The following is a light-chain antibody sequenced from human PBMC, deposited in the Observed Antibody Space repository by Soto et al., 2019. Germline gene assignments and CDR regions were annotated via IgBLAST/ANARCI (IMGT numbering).Light chain of an antibody. CDR1: QTISSW. CDR3: QQSYSTPIT. V-gene: IGKV1-39*01. CDR2: KAS. J-gene: IGKJ5*01. Sequence: IRMTQSPSSLSASTGDRVTITCRASQTISSWLAWYQQKPGKAPKLLIYKASTLKSGVPSRFSGSGSGTDFTLTISSLQPEDFATYYCQQSYSTPITLGQGTRLEIK.